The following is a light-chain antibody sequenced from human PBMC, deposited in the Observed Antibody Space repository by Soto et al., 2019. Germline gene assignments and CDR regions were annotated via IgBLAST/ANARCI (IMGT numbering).Light chain of an antibody. Sequence: EIILTQSPDTLSLSPWERATLCFRASQTVSSNYLAWCQQRPGQAPRLLIYGASTRAAGIPDRFSGSGSGTDFTLTITRLEPEDSAVYFCQQYTGPPTTFGQGTRLEI. CDR1: QTVSSNY. CDR2: GAS. J-gene: IGKJ5*01. V-gene: IGKV3-20*01. CDR3: QQYTGPPTT.